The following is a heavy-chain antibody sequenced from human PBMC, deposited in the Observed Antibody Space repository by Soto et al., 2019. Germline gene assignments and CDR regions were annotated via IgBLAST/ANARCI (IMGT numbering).Heavy chain of an antibody. V-gene: IGHV1-18*01. Sequence: ASVKVSCKASGYILSNYGISWVRQAPGQGLEWMGWISVYNEDTNYREKFQGRFTLTTDTSTNTAYMELRSLRSDDTAVYYCVREPPRGYYGSGNFDYWGQGTPVTVSS. CDR3: VREPPRGYYGSGNFDY. D-gene: IGHD3-10*01. CDR1: GYILSNYG. CDR2: ISVYNEDT. J-gene: IGHJ4*02.